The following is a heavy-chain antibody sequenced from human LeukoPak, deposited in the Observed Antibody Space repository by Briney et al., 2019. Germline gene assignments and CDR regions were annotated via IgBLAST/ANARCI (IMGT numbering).Heavy chain of an antibody. CDR3: ARVKGWTTYYFDY. Sequence: SETLSLTCTVSDGSISSYYWSWIRQPPGKGLEWIGYIYYSGSTNYNPSLKSRVTISVDTSKNQFSLKLSSVTAADTAVYYCARVKGWTTYYFDYWGQGTLVTISS. V-gene: IGHV4-59*01. CDR2: IYYSGST. J-gene: IGHJ4*02. CDR1: DGSISSYY. D-gene: IGHD3/OR15-3a*01.